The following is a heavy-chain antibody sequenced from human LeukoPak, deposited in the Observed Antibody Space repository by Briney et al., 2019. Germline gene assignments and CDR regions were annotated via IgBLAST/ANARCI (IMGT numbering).Heavy chain of an antibody. CDR3: AKHLRATNTYIFFGLDV. CDR2: INWNGGAT. Sequence: GGSLRLSCAATGFTFKDYGMHWVRQPPGKGLEWVSGINWNGGATDYADSVKGRFTISSDNAKNSLYLQMTSLRPEDTALYYCAKHLRATNTYIFFGLDVWGQGTTVTVSS. V-gene: IGHV3-9*01. CDR1: GFTFKDYG. D-gene: IGHD1-26*01. J-gene: IGHJ6*02.